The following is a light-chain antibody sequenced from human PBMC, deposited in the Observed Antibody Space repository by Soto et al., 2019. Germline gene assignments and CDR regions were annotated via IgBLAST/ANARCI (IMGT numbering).Light chain of an antibody. V-gene: IGKV1-5*01. J-gene: IGKJ2*01. CDR1: QSISRW. CDR3: QQYNSYSYT. CDR2: DAS. Sequence: DIQMTQSPATLSSSVGDRVTLTCRASQSISRWLAWYKQKPGKAPKLLSYDASSLESGVPSRFRGSGSGTEFTLTISSLQPDDFETYYCQQYNSYSYTFGQGTKVDIK.